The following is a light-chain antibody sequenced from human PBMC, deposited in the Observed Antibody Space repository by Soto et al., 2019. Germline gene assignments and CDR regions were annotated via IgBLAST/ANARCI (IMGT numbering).Light chain of an antibody. CDR3: GTWDSGLTAVV. CDR1: SSNIGNNF. J-gene: IGLJ2*01. V-gene: IGLV1-51*01. CDR2: DNN. Sequence: QTVVTQPPSVSAAPGQRVTISCSGSSSNIGNNFVSWYQQLPGTAPKLVIYDNNKRPSTTPDRFSGSKSGTSATLGITGLQTGDEADYYCGTWDSGLTAVVFGGGTQLTVL.